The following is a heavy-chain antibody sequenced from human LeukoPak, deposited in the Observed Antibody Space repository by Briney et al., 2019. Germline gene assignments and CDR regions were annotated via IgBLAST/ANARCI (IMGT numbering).Heavy chain of an antibody. CDR1: GFTFSSYG. CDR2: ISYDGSNK. CDR3: AKSRGCSSTNCLVDY. Sequence: RSLRLSCAASGFTFSSYGMHWVRQAPGKGLEWVAVISYDGSNKYYADSVKGRFTISRDNSKNTLYLQMNSLRAEDTAVYYCAKSRGCSSTNCLVDYWGQGSLLTVSS. V-gene: IGHV3-30*18. D-gene: IGHD2-2*01. J-gene: IGHJ4*02.